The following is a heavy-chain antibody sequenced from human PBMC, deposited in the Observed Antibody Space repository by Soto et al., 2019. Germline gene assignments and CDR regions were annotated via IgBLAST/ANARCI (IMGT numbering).Heavy chain of an antibody. CDR3: AKILDYYDSSGYPSYYYYYGMDV. CDR1: GFTFSSDA. J-gene: IGHJ6*02. CDR2: ISGSGGST. D-gene: IGHD3-22*01. V-gene: IGHV3-23*01. Sequence: PGGSLRLSCAASGFTFSSDAMSWFRQAPGKGLEWVSAISGSGGSTYYADSVKGRFTISRDNSKNTLYLQMNSLRAEDTAVYYCAKILDYYDSSGYPSYYYYYGMDVWGQGTTVTVSS.